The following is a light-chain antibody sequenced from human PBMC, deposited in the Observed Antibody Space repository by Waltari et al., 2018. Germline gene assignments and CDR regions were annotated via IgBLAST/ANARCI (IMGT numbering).Light chain of an antibody. V-gene: IGKV3-11*01. Sequence: EIVLIQSPATLSLSPGERATLSCRASQSISSYLAWYQQKPGQAPRLLIYDASNRATGIPARFSGSGSGTDFTLTISSLEPEDFAVYYCQQRSNWPPATFGQGTKLEIK. CDR1: QSISSY. CDR2: DAS. J-gene: IGKJ2*01. CDR3: QQRSNWPPAT.